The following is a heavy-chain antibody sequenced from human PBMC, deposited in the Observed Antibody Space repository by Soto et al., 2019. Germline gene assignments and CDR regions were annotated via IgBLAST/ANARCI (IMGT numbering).Heavy chain of an antibody. CDR3: ARDGVYYDSSGYYLDAFDI. V-gene: IGHV1-69*06. CDR2: IIPIFGTA. J-gene: IGHJ3*02. Sequence: SVKVSCKDSGGTFSSYAISWVRQAPGQGLEWMGGIIPIFGTANYAQKFQGRVTITADKSTSTASMELSSLRSEDPAVYYCARDGVYYDSSGYYLDAFDIWGQGTMVTVSS. CDR1: GGTFSSYA. D-gene: IGHD3-22*01.